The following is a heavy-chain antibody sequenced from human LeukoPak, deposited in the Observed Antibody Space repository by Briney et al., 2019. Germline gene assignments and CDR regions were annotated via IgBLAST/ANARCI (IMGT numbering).Heavy chain of an antibody. CDR2: ISSSGSTI. CDR1: GFNFGSYS. V-gene: IGHV3-48*03. CDR3: AELGSTMIGGV. J-gene: IGHJ6*04. Sequence: GGSPRLSCAASGFNFGSYSMTWVSQAPGRGLEWVSYISSSGSTIYYADSVKGRFTISRDNAKNSLYLQMNSLRAEDTAVYYCAELGSTMIGGVWGKGTTVTISS. D-gene: IGHD3-10*02.